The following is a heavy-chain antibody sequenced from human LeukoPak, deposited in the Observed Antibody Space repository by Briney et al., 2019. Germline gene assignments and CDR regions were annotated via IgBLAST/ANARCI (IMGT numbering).Heavy chain of an antibody. Sequence: ASVKVSCKASGYTFTSYGISWVRQAPGQGLEWMGWISAYNGNTNYAQKLQGRVTITADKSTSTAYMELSSLRSEDTAVYYCASPATYCSGGSCSVDYWGQGTLATVSS. CDR1: GYTFTSYG. D-gene: IGHD2-15*01. CDR3: ASPATYCSGGSCSVDY. V-gene: IGHV1-18*01. CDR2: ISAYNGNT. J-gene: IGHJ4*02.